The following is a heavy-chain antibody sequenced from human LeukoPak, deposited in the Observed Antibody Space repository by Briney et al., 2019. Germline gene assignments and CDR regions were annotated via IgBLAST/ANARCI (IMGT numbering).Heavy chain of an antibody. CDR3: AGFGYGSWNWFDP. CDR1: GGSISSGDYY. D-gene: IGHD3-10*01. J-gene: IGHJ5*02. Sequence: PSETLSLTCTVSGGSISSGDYYWSWIRQPPGKGLEWIGYIYYSGSTYYNPSLRSRVTISVDTSKNQFSLKLSSVTAADTAVYYCAGFGYGSWNWFDPWGQGTLVTVSS. CDR2: IYYSGST. V-gene: IGHV4-30-4*01.